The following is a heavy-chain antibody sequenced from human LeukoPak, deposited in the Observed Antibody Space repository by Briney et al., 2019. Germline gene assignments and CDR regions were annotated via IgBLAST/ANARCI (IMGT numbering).Heavy chain of an antibody. CDR3: EKDTAGNSYGPFAY. D-gene: IGHD5-18*01. Sequence: GGSLRLSCAASGFTFSSYSMNWVRQAPGKGLEWVSYISSTSTTIYYADSVKGRFTVSRDNAKNSLYLQMNSLRAEDTALYYCEKDTAGNSYGPFAYWGQGPLVTVSS. J-gene: IGHJ4*02. V-gene: IGHV3-48*04. CDR2: ISSTSTTI. CDR1: GFTFSSYS.